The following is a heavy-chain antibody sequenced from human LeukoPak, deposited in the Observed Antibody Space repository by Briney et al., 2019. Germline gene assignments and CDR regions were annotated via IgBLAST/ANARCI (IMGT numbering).Heavy chain of an antibody. J-gene: IGHJ5*02. V-gene: IGHV4-39*01. CDR1: SGSISSSSYY. CDR3: ARVVPAAIDRNWFDP. CDR2: IYYSGST. D-gene: IGHD2-2*01. Sequence: SETLSLTCTVSSGSISSSSYYWGWIRQPPGKGLEWIGSIYYSGSTYYNPSLKSRVTISVDTSKNQFSLKLSSVTAADTAVYYCARVVPAAIDRNWFDPWGQGTLVTVSS.